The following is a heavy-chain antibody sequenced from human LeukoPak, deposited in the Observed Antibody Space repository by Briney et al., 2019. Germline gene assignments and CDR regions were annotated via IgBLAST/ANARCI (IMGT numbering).Heavy chain of an antibody. J-gene: IGHJ4*02. CDR2: INPNSGGT. CDR3: ARLPWELQPFDY. V-gene: IGHV1-2*02. CDR1: GYTFTGYY. D-gene: IGHD1-26*01. Sequence: ASVKVSCKASGYTFTGYYMHWVRQAPGQGLEWMGWINPNSGGTNYAQKFQGRVTMTRDTSISTAYMELSRLRSDDTAVYYCARLPWELQPFDYWGQGTLVTVSS.